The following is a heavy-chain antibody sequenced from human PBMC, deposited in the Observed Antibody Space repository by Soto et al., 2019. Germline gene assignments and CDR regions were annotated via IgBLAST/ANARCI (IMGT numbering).Heavy chain of an antibody. Sequence: GASVKVSCKASGYTFTSYGISWVRQAPGQGLEWMGWISAYNGNTNYAQKLQGRVTMTTDTSTSTAYMELRSLRSDDTAVYYCARDHERDIVATIWGPIEGSSWPPLDYWGQGTLVTVSS. CDR2: ISAYNGNT. J-gene: IGHJ4*02. CDR1: GYTFTSYG. CDR3: ARDHERDIVATIWGPIEGSSWPPLDY. D-gene: IGHD5-12*01. V-gene: IGHV1-18*01.